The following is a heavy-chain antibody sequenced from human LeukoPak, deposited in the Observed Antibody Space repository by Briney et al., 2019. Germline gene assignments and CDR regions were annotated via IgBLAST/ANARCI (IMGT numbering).Heavy chain of an antibody. J-gene: IGHJ3*02. D-gene: IGHD3-10*01. Sequence: SETLSLTCTVSGGSISTYYWSWIRQPPGKGLEWIGYIYYSGSTNYNPSLKSRVTISVDTSKNQFSLKLNSVTAADTAVYYCARALLWFGEFDIWGQGTMVTVSS. CDR1: GGSISTYY. V-gene: IGHV4-59*01. CDR2: IYYSGST. CDR3: ARALLWFGEFDI.